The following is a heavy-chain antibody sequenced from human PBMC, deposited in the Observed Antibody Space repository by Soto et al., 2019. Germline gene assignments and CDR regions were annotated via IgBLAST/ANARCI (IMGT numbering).Heavy chain of an antibody. V-gene: IGHV1-58*01. CDR1: GFTFTSSA. Sequence: ASVKVSCKASGFTFTSSAVQWVRQARGQRLEWIGWIVVGSGNTNYAQKFQERVTITRDMSTSTAYMELSSLRSEDTAVYYCAAVTEANYDILTGYHPWGQGTLVTVSS. D-gene: IGHD3-9*01. CDR3: AAVTEANYDILTGYHP. J-gene: IGHJ5*02. CDR2: IVVGSGNT.